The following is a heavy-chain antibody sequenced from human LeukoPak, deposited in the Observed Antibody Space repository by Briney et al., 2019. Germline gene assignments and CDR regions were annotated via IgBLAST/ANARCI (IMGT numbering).Heavy chain of an antibody. V-gene: IGHV3-30*18. CDR3: AKEGFGNYYSAYFDY. Sequence: PGRSLRLSCAASGFTLSSYGMQWVRQAPGKGLEWVAVISYEGSTSYYADSVKGRFTISRDNSKNTLYLQMNGLRAEDTAVYYCAKEGFGNYYSAYFDYWGQGTLVTVSS. CDR2: ISYEGSTS. J-gene: IGHJ4*02. CDR1: GFTLSSYG. D-gene: IGHD1-26*01.